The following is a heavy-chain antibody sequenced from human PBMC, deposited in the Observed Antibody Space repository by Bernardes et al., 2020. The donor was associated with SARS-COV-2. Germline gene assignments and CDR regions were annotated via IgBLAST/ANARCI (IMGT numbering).Heavy chain of an antibody. J-gene: IGHJ4*02. D-gene: IGHD1-26*01. CDR2: ISGSGGST. Sequence: GSLSPSCAASGFTFSRYAMRWVRPAPGKGLEWVSAISGSGGSTYYADSVKGRFTISRDNSKNTLYLQMNSLRAEDTAVYYCAKDHGGRYGYWGQGTLVTVSS. CDR3: AKDHGGRYGY. V-gene: IGHV3-23*01. CDR1: GFTFSRYA.